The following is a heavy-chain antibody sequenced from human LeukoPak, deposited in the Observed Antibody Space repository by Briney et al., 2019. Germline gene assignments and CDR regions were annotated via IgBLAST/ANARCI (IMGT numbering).Heavy chain of an antibody. V-gene: IGHV4-34*01. Sequence: SETLSLTCAVYGGSFSGYYWSWIRQPPGKGLEWIGEINHSGSTNYNPSLKSRVTISVDTSKNQFSLKLNSVTAADTAVYYCAGGKQWLSFDNWGQGTLVTVSS. D-gene: IGHD6-19*01. J-gene: IGHJ4*02. CDR3: AGGKQWLSFDN. CDR1: GGSFSGYY. CDR2: INHSGST.